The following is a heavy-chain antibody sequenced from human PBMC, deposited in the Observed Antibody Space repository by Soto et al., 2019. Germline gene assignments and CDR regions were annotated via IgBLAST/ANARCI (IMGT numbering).Heavy chain of an antibody. Sequence: QVQLVQSGAEVKKPGSSVKVSCKASGGTFSSYAISWVRQAPGQGLEWMGGIIPISGTANYAQKFQGRVTITADESTSTAYMELSSLRSEDTAVYYCARSQGSSTSLEIYYCYYYGMDLWGQGTTVTVSS. V-gene: IGHV1-69*01. J-gene: IGHJ6*02. CDR2: IIPISGTA. CDR3: ARSQGSSTSLEIYYCYYYGMDL. CDR1: GGTFSSYA. D-gene: IGHD2-2*01.